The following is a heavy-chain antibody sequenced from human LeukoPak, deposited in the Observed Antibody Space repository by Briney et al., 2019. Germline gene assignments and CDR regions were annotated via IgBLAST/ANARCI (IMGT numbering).Heavy chain of an antibody. J-gene: IGHJ4*02. Sequence: GGSLRLSCAASGFTFSSYSMNWVRQAPGKGLEWVSYISSSSSTIYYADSVKGRFTISRDNAKNSLYLQMNSLRAEDTAVYYCARVTVGGSGGFDHWGQGTLVTVSS. CDR2: ISSSSSTI. D-gene: IGHD3-10*01. V-gene: IGHV3-48*01. CDR1: GFTFSSYS. CDR3: ARVTVGGSGGFDH.